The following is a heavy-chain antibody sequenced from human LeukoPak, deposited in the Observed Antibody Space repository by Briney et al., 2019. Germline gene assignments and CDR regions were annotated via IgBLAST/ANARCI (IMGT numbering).Heavy chain of an antibody. CDR2: ISGDAGRT. J-gene: IGHJ4*02. V-gene: IGHV3-23*01. D-gene: IGHD5-12*01. CDR3: ARDPGSGYEEHFDY. Sequence: PGGSLRLSCAASGFIFSKHGMNWVRQAPGKGLEWVSGISGDAGRTYYADSVKGRFTISRDNSKNTLYLQMNSLRAEDTAVYYCARDPGSGYEEHFDYWGQGTLVTVSS. CDR1: GFIFSKHG.